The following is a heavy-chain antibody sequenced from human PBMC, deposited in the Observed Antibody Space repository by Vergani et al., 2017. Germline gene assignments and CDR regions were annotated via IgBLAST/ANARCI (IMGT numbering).Heavy chain of an antibody. J-gene: IGHJ3*02. CDR3: VRVLHTSYILGAFDI. V-gene: IGHV4-61*02. Sequence: QAQLQESGPRLVKPSQTLSLTCSFSGGSLDIHSQTWGWIRQPAGEGLEWIGLIEFKGNSNFSPSLESRVTMSADASRGRFSLTLRSVTTPDTAVYYCVRVLHTSYILGAFDIWGQGIKVTVSS. D-gene: IGHD2-21*01. CDR2: IEFKGNS. CDR1: GGSLDIHSQT.